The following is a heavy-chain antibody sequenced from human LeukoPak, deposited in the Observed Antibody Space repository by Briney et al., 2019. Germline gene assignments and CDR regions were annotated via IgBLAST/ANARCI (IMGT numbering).Heavy chain of an antibody. J-gene: IGHJ4*02. CDR2: MNPNSGNT. Sequence: ASVTVSCTASGYTFTSYDINWVRQATGQGLEWMGWMNPNSGNTGYAQKFQGRVTMTRNTSISTAYMELSSLRSEDTAVYYCARIRRLYYFDYWGQGTLVTVSS. CDR1: GYTFTSYD. CDR3: ARIRRLYYFDY. V-gene: IGHV1-8*01. D-gene: IGHD3-22*01.